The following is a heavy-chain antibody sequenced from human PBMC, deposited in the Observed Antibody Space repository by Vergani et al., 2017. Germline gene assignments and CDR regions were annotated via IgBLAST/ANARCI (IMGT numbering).Heavy chain of an antibody. D-gene: IGHD6-13*01. CDR3: ARDLFSSSSWYLQGAFDI. V-gene: IGHV3-48*01. J-gene: IGHJ3*02. CDR2: ISSSSSTI. CDR1: GFTFSSYS. Sequence: EVQLVESGGGLVQPGGSLRLSCAASGFTFSSYSMNWVRQAPGKGLEWVSYISSSSSTIYYANSVKGRFTISRDNAKNSLYLQRNSLRAEDTAVYYCARDLFSSSSWYLQGAFDISGQATMVTVSS.